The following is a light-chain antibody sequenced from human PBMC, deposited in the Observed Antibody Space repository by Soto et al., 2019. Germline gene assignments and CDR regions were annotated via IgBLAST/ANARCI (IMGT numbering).Light chain of an antibody. CDR3: QQSYSTPIT. CDR2: GAS. J-gene: IGKJ5*01. CDR1: QGIFSY. Sequence: SQSPSFLSACVGDSVTITCRASQGIFSYLAWYQQKPGKAPELLIYGASTLQSGVPSRFSGSGSGTDFTLTISSLQPEDFATYYCQQSYSTPITFGQGTRLEFK. V-gene: IGKV1-39*01.